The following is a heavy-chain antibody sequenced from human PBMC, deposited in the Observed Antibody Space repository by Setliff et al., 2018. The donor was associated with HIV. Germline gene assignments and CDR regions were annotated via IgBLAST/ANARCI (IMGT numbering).Heavy chain of an antibody. D-gene: IGHD6-13*01. CDR3: ARDPTLAPYSSSWAPYYMDV. V-gene: IGHV3-30*04. J-gene: IGHJ6*03. CDR2: ISYDGSNK. CDR1: GFTFSSYA. Sequence: GGSLRLSCAASGFTFSSYAMHWVRQAPGKGLEWVAVISYDGSNKYYADSVKGRFTISRDNSKNTLYLQMNSLRAEDTAVYYCARDPTLAPYSSSWAPYYMDVWGKGTTVTVS.